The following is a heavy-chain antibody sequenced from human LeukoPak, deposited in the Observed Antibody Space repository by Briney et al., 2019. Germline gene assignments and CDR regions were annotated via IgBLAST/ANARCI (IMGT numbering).Heavy chain of an antibody. V-gene: IGHV3-23*01. CDR1: GFTFSNYA. Sequence: AGGSLRLSCAASGFTFSNYAMSWVRQAPGKGLEWVSSISGTGGSTYYADSVKGRFTISRDNSNNTLFLLMNSLRAEDTAVYYCAKVRTGHYFDYWGQGTLVTVSS. J-gene: IGHJ4*02. CDR3: AKVRTGHYFDY. D-gene: IGHD1-1*01. CDR2: ISGTGGST.